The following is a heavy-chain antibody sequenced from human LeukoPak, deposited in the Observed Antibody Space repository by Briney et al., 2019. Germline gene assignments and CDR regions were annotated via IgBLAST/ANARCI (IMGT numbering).Heavy chain of an antibody. D-gene: IGHD6-19*01. CDR2: IYSGGST. V-gene: IGHV3-66*01. CDR1: GFTVSSNY. J-gene: IGHJ4*02. Sequence: GGSLRLSCAASGFTVSSNYMSWVRQAPGKGLEWVSVIYSGGSTYYADSVKGRFTISRDNSKNTLYLQMNSLRAEDTAVYYCAREGPFSGWYYFDYWGQGTLVTVSS. CDR3: AREGPFSGWYYFDY.